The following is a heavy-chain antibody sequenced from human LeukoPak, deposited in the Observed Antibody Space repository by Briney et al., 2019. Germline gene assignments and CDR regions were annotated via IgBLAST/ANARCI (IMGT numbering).Heavy chain of an antibody. CDR1: GFTFSSYA. Sequence: AGGSLRLSCAASGFTFSSYAMSWIRQPPGKGLEWIGEINHSGSTNYTPSLKSRVTISVDTSKNQFSLKLSPVTAADTAVYYCARLEVRGVSPFDYWGQGTLVTVSS. CDR2: INHSGST. V-gene: IGHV4-34*01. D-gene: IGHD3-10*01. CDR3: ARLEVRGVSPFDY. J-gene: IGHJ4*02.